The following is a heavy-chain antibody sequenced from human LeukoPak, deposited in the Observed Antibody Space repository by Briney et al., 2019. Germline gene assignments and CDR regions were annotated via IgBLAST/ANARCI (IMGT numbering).Heavy chain of an antibody. CDR1: GFAFGSEA. CDR3: ARVPRYPGAFHI. D-gene: IGHD1-1*01. V-gene: IGHV3-23*01. CDR2: ISGNGGNT. J-gene: IGHJ3*02. Sequence: GGSLRLSCAVSGFAFGSEAMSWVRQAPGKGLEWVSAISGNGGNTYYADSVKGRFTISRDNSKNTLYLQMNSLRAEDTAIYYCARVPRYPGAFHIWGQGTMVTVSS.